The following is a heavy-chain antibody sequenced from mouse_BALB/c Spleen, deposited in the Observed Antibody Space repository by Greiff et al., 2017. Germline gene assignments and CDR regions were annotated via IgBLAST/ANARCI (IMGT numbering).Heavy chain of an antibody. CDR2: IYPGNVNT. CDR3: ARGEVRRGGYYAMDY. D-gene: IGHD2-14*01. J-gene: IGHJ4*01. CDR1: GYTFTSYY. Sequence: VQLQQSGPELVKPGASVRISCKASGYTFTSYYIHWVKQRPGQGLEWIGWIYPGNVNTKYNEKFKGKATLTADKSSSTAYMQLSSLTSEDSAVYFCARGEVRRGGYYAMDYWGQGTSVTVSS. V-gene: IGHV1S56*01.